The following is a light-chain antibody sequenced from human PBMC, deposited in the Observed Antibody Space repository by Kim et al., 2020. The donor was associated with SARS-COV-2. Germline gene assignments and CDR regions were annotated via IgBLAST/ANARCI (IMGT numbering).Light chain of an antibody. CDR3: NSRDSSGNLLV. CDR2: GKN. J-gene: IGLJ3*02. CDR1: SLRSYY. Sequence: SSELTQDPAVSVALGQTVRITCQGDSLRSYYASWYQQKPGQAPVLVIYGKNNRPSGIPDRFSGSSSGNTASLPITGAQAEDEADYYCNSRDSSGNLLVFG. V-gene: IGLV3-19*01.